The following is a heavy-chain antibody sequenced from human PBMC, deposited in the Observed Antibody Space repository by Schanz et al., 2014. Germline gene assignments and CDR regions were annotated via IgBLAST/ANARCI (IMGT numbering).Heavy chain of an antibody. CDR2: ISGSSRTI. D-gene: IGHD5-18*01. V-gene: IGHV3-48*01. J-gene: IGHJ4*02. CDR1: GFGFSSYS. Sequence: DVQLVESGGGLVQPGGSLRLSCAASGFGFSSYSMNWVRQAPGKGLEWVSYISGSSRTIYYADSVKGRFTISRDNSKNTQFLQMNSLRAEDTAVYYCVRVSFADPRLYRGMDRDIDYWGQGTLVTVSS. CDR3: VRVSFADPRLYRGMDRDIDY.